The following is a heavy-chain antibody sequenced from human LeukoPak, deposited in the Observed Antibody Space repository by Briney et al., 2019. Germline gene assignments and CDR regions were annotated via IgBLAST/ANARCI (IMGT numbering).Heavy chain of an antibody. V-gene: IGHV3-23*01. D-gene: IGHD4-17*01. J-gene: IGHJ4*02. CDR1: GFTFSSYA. Sequence: GGSLGLSCAASGFTFSSYAMSWVRQAPGKGLEWVAAISGSGGSTYYADSVKGRFTISRDNSKNTLYLQMNSLRAEDTAVYYCATPPTVTRNYWGQRILVTVPS. CDR2: ISGSGGST. CDR3: ATPPTVTRNY.